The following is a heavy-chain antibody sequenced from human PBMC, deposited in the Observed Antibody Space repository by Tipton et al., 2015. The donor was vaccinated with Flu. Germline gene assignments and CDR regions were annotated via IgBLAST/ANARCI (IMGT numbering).Heavy chain of an antibody. Sequence: QLVQSGAEVKKPGASVKVSCKASGYTFTSYDINWVRQATGQGLEWMGWMNPNSGNTGYAQKFQGRVTMTRNTSISTAYMELSSLRSGGTAVFYWGGGGVGYYDSPGGMDVWGQGTTVTVSS. V-gene: IGHV1-8*01. CDR3: GGGGVGYYDSPGGMDV. CDR1: GYTFTSYD. D-gene: IGHD3-22*01. J-gene: IGHJ6*02. CDR2: MNPNSGNT.